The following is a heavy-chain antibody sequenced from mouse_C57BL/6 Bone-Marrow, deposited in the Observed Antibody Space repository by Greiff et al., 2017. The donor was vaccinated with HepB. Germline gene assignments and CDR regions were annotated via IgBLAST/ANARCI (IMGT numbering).Heavy chain of an antibody. V-gene: IGHV2-4*01. CDR1: GFSLTSYG. J-gene: IGHJ4*01. D-gene: IGHD1-1*01. CDR2: IWSGGST. CDR3: AKKGATVVARDAMDY. Sequence: QVQLQQSGPGLVQPSQILSITCTVSGFSLTSYGVHWVRQPPGKGLEWLGVIWSGGSTDYNAAFISRLSISKDNSKSQVFFTMNSLQADDTAIYYCAKKGATVVARDAMDYWGQGTSVTVSS.